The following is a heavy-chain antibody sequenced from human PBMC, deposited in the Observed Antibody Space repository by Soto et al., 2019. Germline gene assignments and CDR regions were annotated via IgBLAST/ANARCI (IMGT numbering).Heavy chain of an antibody. J-gene: IGHJ4*02. CDR3: ARATYYYDSSCHG. CDR1: GGTFSSYA. Sequence: QVQLVQSGAEVKKPGSSLKVSCTASGGTFSSYAIHWVRQAPGQGLEWMGGIIPIFGTANYAQKFQGRVTITADKSTSTGYMEVSSLRSEDTAVYYCARATYYYDSSCHGWGQGTLVTVSS. D-gene: IGHD3-22*01. CDR2: IIPIFGTA. V-gene: IGHV1-69*06.